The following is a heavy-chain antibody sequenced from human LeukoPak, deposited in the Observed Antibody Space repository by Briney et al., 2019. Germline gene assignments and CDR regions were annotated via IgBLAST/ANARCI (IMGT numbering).Heavy chain of an antibody. V-gene: IGHV4-39*01. CDR1: GGSISSSDYY. CDR3: ARHHRSGYYEVDY. D-gene: IGHD6-25*01. CDR2: IYYSGST. J-gene: IGHJ4*02. Sequence: PSETLSLTCTVSGGSISSSDYYWGWIRQPPGRRLEWIGTIYYSGSTSYNPSLKGQVTMSVDTSKNQFSLKLSSVTAADTAVYYCARHHRSGYYEVDYWGQGTLVTVSS.